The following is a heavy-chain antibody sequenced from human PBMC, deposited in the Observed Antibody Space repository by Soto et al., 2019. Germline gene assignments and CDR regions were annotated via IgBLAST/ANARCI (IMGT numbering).Heavy chain of an antibody. V-gene: IGHV3-30*18. CDR3: AKARFRDSSMFLLDY. J-gene: IGHJ4*02. CDR1: GFTFSSYG. D-gene: IGHD6-19*01. Sequence: GGSLRLSCAASGFTFSSYGIHWVRQAPGKGLEWVALISYDGANKYYADSVKGRFTISRDNSKNTLYLQMNSLRAEDTAVYYCAKARFRDSSMFLLDYWGQGTLVTVSS. CDR2: ISYDGANK.